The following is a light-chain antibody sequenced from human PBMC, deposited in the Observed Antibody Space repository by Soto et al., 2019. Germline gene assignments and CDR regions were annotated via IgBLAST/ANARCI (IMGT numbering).Light chain of an antibody. Sequence: DIQMTQSPSSLSASVGDRVTITCRTSHSISSYLNWYQQKPGKAPKLLIYSASSLQSGVPSRFSGSGSGTHFTLTINSLQPEDFATYYCQQSYRTPQAFGQGTKVDIK. J-gene: IGKJ1*01. CDR2: SAS. CDR3: QQSYRTPQA. CDR1: HSISSY. V-gene: IGKV1-39*01.